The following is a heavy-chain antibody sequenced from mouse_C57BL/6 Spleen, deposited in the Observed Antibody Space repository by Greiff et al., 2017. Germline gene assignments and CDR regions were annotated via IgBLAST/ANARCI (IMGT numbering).Heavy chain of an antibody. CDR1: GFTFSDYG. V-gene: IGHV5-17*01. CDR3: ARNYGSTWFAY. CDR2: ISSGSSTI. Sequence: EVKLVESGGGLVKPGGSLKLSCAASGFTFSDYGMHWVRQAPEKGLEWVAYISSGSSTIYYADTVKGRFTISRDNAKNTLVLQMTSLRSEDTAMYYCARNYGSTWFAYWGQGTLVTVSA. J-gene: IGHJ3*01. D-gene: IGHD1-1*01.